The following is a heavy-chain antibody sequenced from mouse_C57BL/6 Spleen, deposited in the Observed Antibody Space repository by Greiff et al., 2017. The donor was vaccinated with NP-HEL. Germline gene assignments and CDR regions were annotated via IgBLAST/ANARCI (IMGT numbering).Heavy chain of an antibody. CDR2: IDPEDGET. Sequence: VQLQQSGAELVKPGASVKLSCTASGFNIKDDYMHWVKQRTEQGLEWIGRIDPEDGETKYASKFQGKATITADTSSNTAYLLLSSLTSEDTAVYYCARDYDEAYWGQGTLVTVSA. J-gene: IGHJ3*01. CDR3: ARDYDEAY. CDR1: GFNIKDDY. D-gene: IGHD2-4*01. V-gene: IGHV14-2*01.